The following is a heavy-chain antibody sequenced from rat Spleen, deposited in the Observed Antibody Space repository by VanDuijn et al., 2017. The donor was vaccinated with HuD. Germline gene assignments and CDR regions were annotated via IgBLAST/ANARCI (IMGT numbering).Heavy chain of an antibody. V-gene: IGHV5-7*01. CDR2: ISFDGSST. D-gene: IGHD1-9*01. CDR3: ARRLLRVYVRLYFDY. Sequence: EVQLVESGGGLVQPGRSLKLSCAASGFTFSDYYMAWVRQAPTKGLEWVATISFDGSSTYYGDSVKGRFTISRDNAQRTLYLQMDSLRSEDTATYYCARRLLRVYVRLYFDYWGQGVMVTVSS. CDR1: GFTFSDYY. J-gene: IGHJ2*01.